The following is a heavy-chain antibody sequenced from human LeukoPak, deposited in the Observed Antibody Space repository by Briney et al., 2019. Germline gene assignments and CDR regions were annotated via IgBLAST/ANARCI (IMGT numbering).Heavy chain of an antibody. Sequence: SETLSLTCAVYGGSFSGYYWSWIRQPPGKGLEWIGEINHSGGTNYNPSIKSRATISVDTSKNQFSLKLSSVTAADTAVYYCARLPTAFYYYYVDVWGKGTTVTVSS. CDR2: INHSGGT. V-gene: IGHV4-34*01. CDR3: ARLPTAFYYYYVDV. CDR1: GGSFSGYY. D-gene: IGHD4-17*01. J-gene: IGHJ6*03.